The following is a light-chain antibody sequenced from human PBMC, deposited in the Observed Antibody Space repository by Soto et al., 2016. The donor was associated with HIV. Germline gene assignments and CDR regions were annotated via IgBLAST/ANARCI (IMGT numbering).Light chain of an antibody. V-gene: IGLV3-21*03. Sequence: SYVLPQPPSVSVAPGKTARITCGGNDIGSKSVHWYQQKPGQAPVLVVYDDDDRPSGIPERFSGSSSGNTATLTINRVEAGDEAVYFCQVWDAAHDLLVVFGGGTKLTVL. CDR1: DIGSKS. CDR2: DDD. CDR3: QVWDAAHDLLVV. J-gene: IGLJ2*01.